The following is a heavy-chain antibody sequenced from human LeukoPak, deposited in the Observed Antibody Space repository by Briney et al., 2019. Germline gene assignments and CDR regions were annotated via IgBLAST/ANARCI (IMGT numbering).Heavy chain of an antibody. J-gene: IGHJ3*02. CDR2: IYTSGST. Sequence: SETLSLTCTVSGGSISSYYLSWIQQPAGKGLEWIGRIYTSGSTNYNPSLKSRVTMSVDTSKNQFSLKLSSVTAADTAVYYCARDIGYYDSSGYPRDAFDIWGQGTMLTVSS. CDR1: GGSISSYY. CDR3: ARDIGYYDSSGYPRDAFDI. V-gene: IGHV4-4*07. D-gene: IGHD3-22*01.